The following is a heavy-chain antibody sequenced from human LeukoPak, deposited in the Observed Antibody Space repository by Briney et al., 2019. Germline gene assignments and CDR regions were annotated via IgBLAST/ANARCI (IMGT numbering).Heavy chain of an antibody. CDR3: ARGCSSTSCYDRRRWFDP. J-gene: IGHJ5*02. CDR1: GATFSSYA. Sequence: ASVKVSCKASGATFSSYAISWVRQAPGQGLEWMGGIIPIFGTANYAQKFQGRVTITAEKSTSTAYMELSSLRSEDTAVYYCARGCSSTSCYDRRRWFDPWGQGTLVTVSS. CDR2: IIPIFGTA. V-gene: IGHV1-69*06. D-gene: IGHD2-2*01.